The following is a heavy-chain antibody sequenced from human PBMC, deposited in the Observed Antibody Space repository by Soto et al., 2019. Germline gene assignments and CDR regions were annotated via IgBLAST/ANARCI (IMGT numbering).Heavy chain of an antibody. J-gene: IGHJ4*02. CDR2: INGDGSEI. CDR3: ARDRGPNTFDY. V-gene: IGHV3-7*01. Sequence: EVHLVESGGGLVQPGGSLRLSCVASGFSFTNYWMIWARQAPGKGLEWLANINGDGSEIHYVDYVKGRFTISRDNAKRSLFLQITSLRAEDTAVYFCARDRGPNTFDYWGQGTLVTVSS. CDR1: GFSFTNYW.